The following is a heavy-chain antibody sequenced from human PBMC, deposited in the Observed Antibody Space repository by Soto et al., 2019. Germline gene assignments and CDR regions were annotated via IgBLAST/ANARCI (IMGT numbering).Heavy chain of an antibody. CDR2: VYTNGNT. CDR3: ARSAAVIVGYAFET. Sequence: EVQVMESGGDLVQPGGSLRLSCEAAGFTVSRNYMSWVRQAPGKGLECVSVVYTNGNTYFADSVKGRLTVSRDNSRNTLYLQMNSLRVEDTAVYFCARSAAVIVGYAFETWGPGTMVTVSS. J-gene: IGHJ3*02. D-gene: IGHD3-22*01. CDR1: GFTVSRNY. V-gene: IGHV3-66*01.